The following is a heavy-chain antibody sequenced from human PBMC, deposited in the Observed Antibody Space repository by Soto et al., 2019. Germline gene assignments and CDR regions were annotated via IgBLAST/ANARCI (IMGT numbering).Heavy chain of an antibody. CDR2: IYPGDSDT. V-gene: IGHV5-51*01. CDR3: ASPYCGGECYEVIGAFDI. Sequence: GESLKISCKGSGYSFTSYWIGWVRQMPGKGLEWMGIIYPGDSDTRYSPSFQGQVTISADKSISTAYLQWSSLKASDTAMYYCASPYCGGECYEVIGAFDIWGQGKMVTVSS. D-gene: IGHD2-21*01. J-gene: IGHJ3*02. CDR1: GYSFTSYW.